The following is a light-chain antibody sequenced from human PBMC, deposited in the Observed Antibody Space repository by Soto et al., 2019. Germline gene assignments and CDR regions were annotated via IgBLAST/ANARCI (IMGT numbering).Light chain of an antibody. J-gene: IGLJ3*02. CDR1: SSNIGSNT. CDR2: SNN. V-gene: IGLV1-44*01. Sequence: SVLTQPPSASGTPGQRVTISCSGSSSNIGSNTVNWYQQLPGTAPKLLIYSNNQRPSGVPDRFSGSKSGTSASLAISGLQSEDEADYYCAAWDDSLNAQVFGGGTKVTVL. CDR3: AAWDDSLNAQV.